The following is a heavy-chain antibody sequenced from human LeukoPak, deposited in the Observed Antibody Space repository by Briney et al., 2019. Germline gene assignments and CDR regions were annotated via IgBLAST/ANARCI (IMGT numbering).Heavy chain of an antibody. CDR2: INHSGST. J-gene: IGHJ4*02. V-gene: IGHV4-34*01. D-gene: IGHD6-13*01. Sequence: PSETLSLTCAVYGGSFSGYYWSWIRQPPGKGLEWIGEINHSGSTNYNPSLKSRVTISVDTSKNQLSLKLSSVTAADTAVYYCARRRYSSSWGGDWGQGTLVTVSS. CDR3: ARRRYSSSWGGD. CDR1: GGSFSGYY.